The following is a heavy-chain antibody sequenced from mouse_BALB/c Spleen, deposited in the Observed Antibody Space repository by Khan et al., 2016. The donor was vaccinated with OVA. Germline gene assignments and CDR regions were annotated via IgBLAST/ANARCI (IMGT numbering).Heavy chain of an antibody. J-gene: IGHJ1*01. CDR3: ARNNVSYDRYFDV. CDR2: INTYTGEP. Sequence: QIQLVQSGPELKKPGETVKISCKAAGYTFTNYGMNWVRQAPGKGLKWMGWINTYTGEPTYADDFKGRFAFSLETSASTAYLQINNLKNEDTATYFYARNNVSYDRYFDVWGAGTTVTVSS. CDR1: GYTFTNYG. D-gene: IGHD2-12*01. V-gene: IGHV9-3-1*01.